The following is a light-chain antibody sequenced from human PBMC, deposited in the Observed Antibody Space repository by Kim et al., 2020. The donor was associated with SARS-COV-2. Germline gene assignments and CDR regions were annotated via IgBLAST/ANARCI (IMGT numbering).Light chain of an antibody. V-gene: IGLV4-69*01. CDR3: QTWGTGIGV. CDR2: LNRDGSH. Sequence: ASVKLTCTLSSGHSSYASACHQQQAEKWPRYLMKLNRDGSHSKGDGIPDRFSGSSSGAERYLTISSLQSEDEADYYCQTWGTGIGVFGGGTQLTVL. J-gene: IGLJ3*02. CDR1: SGHSSYA.